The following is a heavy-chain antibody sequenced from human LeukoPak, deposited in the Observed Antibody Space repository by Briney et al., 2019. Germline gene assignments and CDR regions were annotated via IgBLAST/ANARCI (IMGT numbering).Heavy chain of an antibody. CDR3: ATENPHPTTEDQPKNYYYMDV. Sequence: GASVKVSCKVSGYTLTELSMHWVRQAPGKGLEWMGGFDPEDGETIYAQKFQGRVTMTEDTSTDTAYMELSSLRSEDTAVYYCATENPHPTTEDQPKNYYYMDVWGKGTTVTVSS. V-gene: IGHV1-24*01. J-gene: IGHJ6*03. D-gene: IGHD4-11*01. CDR1: GYTLTELS. CDR2: FDPEDGET.